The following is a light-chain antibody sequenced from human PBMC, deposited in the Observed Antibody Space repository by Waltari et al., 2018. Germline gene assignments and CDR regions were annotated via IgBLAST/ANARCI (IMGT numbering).Light chain of an antibody. J-gene: IGKJ2*01. CDR1: QNIGTS. V-gene: IGKV3-15*01. Sequence: EIEMTQSPHSLSVSPGETAILTCRASQNIGTSLSWFQLRPGRAPRHLIYGASTRATGIPARFSASGSGTEFSLTISSLQSDDFAVYYCLQYNNWPYTFGQGTRLEIK. CDR2: GAS. CDR3: LQYNNWPYT.